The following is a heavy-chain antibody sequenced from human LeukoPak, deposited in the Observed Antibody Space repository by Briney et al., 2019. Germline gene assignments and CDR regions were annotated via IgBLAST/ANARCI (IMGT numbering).Heavy chain of an antibody. CDR1: GGTFSSYA. CDR2: IIPIFGTA. D-gene: IGHD3-10*01. Sequence: SVKVSCKASGGTFSSYAISWVRQAPGQGLEWMGRIIPIFGTANYAQKFQGRVTITTDESTSTAYMELSSLRSEDTAVYYCARVGWFGEPSFDPWGQGTLVTVSS. V-gene: IGHV1-69*05. J-gene: IGHJ5*02. CDR3: ARVGWFGEPSFDP.